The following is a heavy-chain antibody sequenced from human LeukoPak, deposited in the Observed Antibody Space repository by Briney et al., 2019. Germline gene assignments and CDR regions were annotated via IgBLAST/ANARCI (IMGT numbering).Heavy chain of an antibody. CDR2: IYSGGST. Sequence: AGGSLRLSCAASGFTVSSNYMSWVRQAPGKGLEWVSVIYSGGSTYYADSVKGRFTISRDNSKNTLYLQMNSLRAEDTAVYYCAKDYYCSGSYYIAPGPMDVWGQGTTVTVSS. V-gene: IGHV3-66*01. CDR1: GFTVSSNY. CDR3: AKDYYCSGSYYIAPGPMDV. D-gene: IGHD3-10*01. J-gene: IGHJ6*02.